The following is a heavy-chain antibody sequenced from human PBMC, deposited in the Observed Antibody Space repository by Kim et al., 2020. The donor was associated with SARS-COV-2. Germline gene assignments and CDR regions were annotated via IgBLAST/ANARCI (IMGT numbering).Heavy chain of an antibody. CDR1: GGSISSYY. Sequence: SETLSLTCTVSGGSISSYYWSWIRQPPGKGLEWIGYIYYSGSTNYNPSLKSRVTISVDTSKNQFSLKLSSVTAADTAVYYCVRGGITGTTIQYWGQGTLVTVSS. CDR2: IYYSGST. V-gene: IGHV4-59*13. CDR3: VRGGITGTTIQY. D-gene: IGHD1-7*01. J-gene: IGHJ4*02.